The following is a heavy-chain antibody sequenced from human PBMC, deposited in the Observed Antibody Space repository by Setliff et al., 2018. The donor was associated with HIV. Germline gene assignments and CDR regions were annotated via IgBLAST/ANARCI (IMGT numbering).Heavy chain of an antibody. CDR3: ARIGSGWSVGWFDP. CDR1: GGSINSRSYY. Sequence: PSETLSLTCTVSGGSINSRSYYWAWIRQPPGKGLEWVASIYHSGSTYYNPSLRSRVTISVDTSKNQFSLKLRSVTAADTAVYYCARIGSGWSVGWFDPWGQGTLVTVSS. J-gene: IGHJ5*02. CDR2: IYHSGST. D-gene: IGHD6-13*01. V-gene: IGHV4-39*07.